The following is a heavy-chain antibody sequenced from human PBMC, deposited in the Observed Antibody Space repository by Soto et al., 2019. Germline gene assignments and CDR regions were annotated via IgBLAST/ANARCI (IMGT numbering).Heavy chain of an antibody. CDR1: GFSLSTSGVG. J-gene: IGHJ6*02. D-gene: IGHD2-15*01. V-gene: IGHV2-5*02. CDR2: IYWDDDK. Sequence: QITLKESGPPLVKPTQTLTLTCTFSGFSLSTSGVGVAWIRQPPGKALEWLALIYWDDDKRYRPSLETRLTITKDTSKNQVVLTMTNVDSVDTATYYCAYLPCSGGSCYWFSYSGMDVWSQGTTVIVSS. CDR3: AYLPCSGGSCYWFSYSGMDV.